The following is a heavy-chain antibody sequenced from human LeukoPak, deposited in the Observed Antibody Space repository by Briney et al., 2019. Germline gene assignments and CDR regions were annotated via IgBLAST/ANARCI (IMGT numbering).Heavy chain of an antibody. CDR1: GNTFTGYY. V-gene: IGHV1-2*02. D-gene: IGHD6-13*01. CDR2: INPNSGGT. CDR3: ARGPRIAAASFDY. Sequence: ASVKVSCKASGNTFTGYYMHWVRQAPGQGLEWMGWINPNSGGTNYAQKFQGRVTMTRDASISTAYMELSRLRSDDTAVYYCARGPRIAAASFDYWGQGTLVTVSS. J-gene: IGHJ4*02.